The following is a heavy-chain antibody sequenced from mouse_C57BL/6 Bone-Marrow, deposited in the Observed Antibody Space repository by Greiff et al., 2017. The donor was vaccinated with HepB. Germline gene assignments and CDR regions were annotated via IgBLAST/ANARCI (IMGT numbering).Heavy chain of an antibody. CDR2: ISSGGSYT. CDR1: GFTFSSYG. D-gene: IGHD1-1*01. CDR3: ARRIIISY. V-gene: IGHV5-6*02. Sequence: DVKLVESGGDLVKPGGSLKLSCAASGFTFSSYGMSWVRQTPDTRLAWVATISSGGSYTYDPDSVTGRFTISRDNAKNTLYLQMSSLKSEDTAMYYCARRIIISYWGQGTLVTVSA. J-gene: IGHJ3*01.